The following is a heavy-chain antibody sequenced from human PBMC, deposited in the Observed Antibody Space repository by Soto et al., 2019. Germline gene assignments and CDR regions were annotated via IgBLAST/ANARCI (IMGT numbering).Heavy chain of an antibody. CDR3: ARHFSVDYFDY. CDR2: IYYSGTT. CDR1: GDSITSNSYF. V-gene: IGHV4-39*01. J-gene: IGHJ4*02. Sequence: PSETLSLTCTVSGDSITSNSYFWAWMRQPPGKGLEWIGSIYYSGTTYYNPSLKSRVTIFVDRSKNQFSLKLSSVTAADTAVYYCARHFSVDYFDYWGQGALVTVSS.